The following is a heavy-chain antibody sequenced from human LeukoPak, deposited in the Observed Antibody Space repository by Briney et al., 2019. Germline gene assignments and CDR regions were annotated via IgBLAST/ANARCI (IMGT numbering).Heavy chain of an antibody. D-gene: IGHD6-25*01. CDR2: IWYDGSNK. Sequence: GRSLRLSCAASGFTFSSYGMHWVRQAPGKGLEWVAVIWYDGSNKYYADSVKGRFTISRDNSKNTLYLQMSSLSAEDTAVYYCVKGIGADSRWFDPWGQGTLVTVSS. J-gene: IGHJ5*02. CDR1: GFTFSSYG. CDR3: VKGIGADSRWFDP. V-gene: IGHV3-33*06.